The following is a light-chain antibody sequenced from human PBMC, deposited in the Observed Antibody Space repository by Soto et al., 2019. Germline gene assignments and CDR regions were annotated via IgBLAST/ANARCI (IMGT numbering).Light chain of an antibody. CDR2: EVN. V-gene: IGLV2-8*01. Sequence: QSALTKPPSASGSPGQSVAISCTGTSSDVGGYNYVSWYQQHPGKAPKLMIYEVNKRTSGVPDRFSGSKSGNTASLTVSGRQSEDEADYYCRSYAGSRSVFGTGTKLTV. J-gene: IGLJ1*01. CDR1: SSDVGGYNY. CDR3: RSYAGSRSV.